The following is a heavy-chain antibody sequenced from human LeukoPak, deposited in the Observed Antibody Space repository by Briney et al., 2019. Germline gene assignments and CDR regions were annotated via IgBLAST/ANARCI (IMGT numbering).Heavy chain of an antibody. J-gene: IGHJ6*04. D-gene: IGHD6-19*01. CDR2: ISGSGGST. CDR1: GFTFSSYA. V-gene: IGHV3-23*01. Sequence: PGGSLRLSCAASGFTFSSYAMSWVRQAPGKGLERVSAISGSGGSTYYADSVKGRFTISRDNSKNTLYLQMNSLRAEDTAVYYCAKDRQWLVKGVGDVWGKGTTVTVSS. CDR3: AKDRQWLVKGVGDV.